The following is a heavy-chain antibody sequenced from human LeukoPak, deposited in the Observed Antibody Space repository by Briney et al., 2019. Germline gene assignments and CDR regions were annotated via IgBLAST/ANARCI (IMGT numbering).Heavy chain of an antibody. CDR1: GYTFTSYG. J-gene: IGHJ6*03. CDR2: ISAYNGNT. D-gene: IGHD2-2*01. Sequence: ASVKVSCKASGYTFTSYGISWVRQAPGQGLEWMGWISAYNGNTNYAQKLQGRVTMTTDTSTSTAYMELRSLKSDDTAVYYCARLAYCSSTSCSGMDVWGKGTTVTVSS. CDR3: ARLAYCSSTSCSGMDV. V-gene: IGHV1-18*01.